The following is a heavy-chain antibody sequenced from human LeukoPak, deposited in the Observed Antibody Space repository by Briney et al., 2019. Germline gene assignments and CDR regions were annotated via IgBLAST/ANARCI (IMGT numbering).Heavy chain of an antibody. Sequence: GAXVKVSCKASGYTFTSYGIRWVRQAPGQGLEWMGWISAYNGNTNYAQKLQGRLTMTTDTSTSTAYMELRSLRSDDTAVYYCARGSGRGYSGDFDYWGQGTLVTVSS. CDR1: GYTFTSYG. J-gene: IGHJ4*02. CDR2: ISAYNGNT. V-gene: IGHV1-18*01. D-gene: IGHD5-12*01. CDR3: ARGSGRGYSGDFDY.